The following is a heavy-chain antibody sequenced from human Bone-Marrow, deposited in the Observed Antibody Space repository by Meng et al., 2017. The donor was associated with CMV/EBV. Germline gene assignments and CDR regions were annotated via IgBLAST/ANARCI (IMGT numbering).Heavy chain of an antibody. J-gene: IGHJ3*01. CDR1: GYTFTGYY. D-gene: IGHD4-23*01. CDR2: INPNSGGT. Sequence: ASVKVSCKASGYTFTGYYMHWVRQAPGQGLEWMGWINPNSGGTNYAQKFQGRVTMTRDTSISTAYMELSRLRSDDTAVSSCLRSSFGGSFALWHQGTMVTVSS. CDR3: LRSSFGGSFAL. V-gene: IGHV1-2*02.